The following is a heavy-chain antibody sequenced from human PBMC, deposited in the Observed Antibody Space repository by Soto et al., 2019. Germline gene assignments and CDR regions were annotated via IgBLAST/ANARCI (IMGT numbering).Heavy chain of an antibody. CDR3: AKDISGRGSYYYYYGMDV. CDR1: GFTFDDYA. D-gene: IGHD3-16*01. J-gene: IGHJ6*02. Sequence: EVQLVESGGGLVQPGRSLRLSCAASGFTFDDYAMHWVRQAPGKGLEWVSGISWNSANMNYADSVKARFTISRDNAKNSLSLQMNSLREEDTALYYCAKDISGRGSYYYYYGMDVWCQGTTVTVSS. CDR2: ISWNSANM. V-gene: IGHV3-9*01.